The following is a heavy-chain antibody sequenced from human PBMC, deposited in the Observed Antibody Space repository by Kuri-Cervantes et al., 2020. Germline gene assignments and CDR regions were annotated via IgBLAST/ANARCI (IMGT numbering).Heavy chain of an antibody. J-gene: IGHJ4*02. CDR2: IYPGDSDT. V-gene: IGHV5-51*04. CDR3: ARGRAVAGRGGLDY. CDR1: GYSFTSYW. Sequence: GESLKISCKGSGYSFTSYWIGWVRQVPGKGLEWMGIIYPGDSDTRYSQSLQGQVTISADKPISTSYLQWSSLEAPDTAMYYCARGRAVAGRGGLDYWGQGTLVTVSS. D-gene: IGHD6-19*01.